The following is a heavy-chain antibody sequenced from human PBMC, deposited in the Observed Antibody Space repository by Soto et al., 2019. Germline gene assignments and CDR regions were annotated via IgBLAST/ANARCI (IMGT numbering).Heavy chain of an antibody. Sequence: QVQLVQSGAEVKKPGSSVKVSCKASGGTFSSYAISWVRQAPGQGLEWMGGIIPIFGTANYAQKFQGRVTITADESTSTAYMELSSLRSEDTAVYYCARDLTRCIAVAGRTTVYGMDVWGQGTTVTVSS. CDR2: IIPIFGTA. V-gene: IGHV1-69*01. CDR1: GGTFSSYA. J-gene: IGHJ6*02. D-gene: IGHD6-19*01. CDR3: ARDLTRCIAVAGRTTVYGMDV.